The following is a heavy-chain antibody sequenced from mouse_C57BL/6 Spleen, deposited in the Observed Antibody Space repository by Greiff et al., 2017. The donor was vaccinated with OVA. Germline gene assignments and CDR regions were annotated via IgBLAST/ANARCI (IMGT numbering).Heavy chain of an antibody. Sequence: QVQLKQSGAELARPGASVKLSCKASGYTFTSYGISWVKQRTGQGLEWIGEIYPRSGNTYYNEKFKGKATLTADKSSSTAYMELRSLTSEDSAVYFCATTGTVAWFAYWGQGTLVTVSA. D-gene: IGHD4-1*02. CDR2: IYPRSGNT. V-gene: IGHV1-81*01. J-gene: IGHJ3*01. CDR3: ATTGTVAWFAY. CDR1: GYTFTSYG.